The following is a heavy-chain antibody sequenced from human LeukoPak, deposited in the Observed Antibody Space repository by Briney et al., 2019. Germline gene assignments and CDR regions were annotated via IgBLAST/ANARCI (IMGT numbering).Heavy chain of an antibody. D-gene: IGHD3-22*01. J-gene: IGHJ4*02. CDR2: ISYDGSNK. Sequence: PGGSLRLSCAASGFTFSSYGMHWVRQAPGKGLEWVAVISYDGSNKYYADSVKGRFTISRDNSKNTLYLQMNSLRAEDTAVYYCAKDCVYYYDSSGYPPGDWGQGTLVTVSS. CDR1: GFTFSSYG. CDR3: AKDCVYYYDSSGYPPGD. V-gene: IGHV3-30*18.